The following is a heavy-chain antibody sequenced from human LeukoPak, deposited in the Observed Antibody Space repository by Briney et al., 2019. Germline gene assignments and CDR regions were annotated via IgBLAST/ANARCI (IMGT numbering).Heavy chain of an antibody. J-gene: IGHJ4*02. Sequence: ASVKVSCKASGYTFTSYDINWVRQATGQGLEWMGWMNPNSGNTGYAQKVQGRVTITRNTSLSTAYMELSSLRSEDTAVYYCARGFSQRTSQILRFLEWLSYPYYFDYWGQGTLVTVSS. CDR1: GYTFTSYD. V-gene: IGHV1-8*03. CDR2: MNPNSGNT. D-gene: IGHD3-3*01. CDR3: ARGFSQRTSQILRFLEWLSYPYYFDY.